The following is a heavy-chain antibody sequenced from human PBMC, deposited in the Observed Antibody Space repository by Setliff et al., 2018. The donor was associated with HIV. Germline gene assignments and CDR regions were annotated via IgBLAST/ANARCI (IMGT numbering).Heavy chain of an antibody. J-gene: IGHJ3*02. CDR2: ITSNGGRTT. CDR1: GFTFNNNG. V-gene: IGHV3-20*04. D-gene: IGHD1-26*01. Sequence: PGGSLRLPCAASGFTFNNNGMSWVRQAPGKGLEWVSGITSNGGRTTNYADSVKGRFTSSRDSATNSLYLQMNRLRADDTAVYYCARGYWEWEDSIGDVFDIWGQGTMVTVSS. CDR3: ARGYWEWEDSIGDVFDI.